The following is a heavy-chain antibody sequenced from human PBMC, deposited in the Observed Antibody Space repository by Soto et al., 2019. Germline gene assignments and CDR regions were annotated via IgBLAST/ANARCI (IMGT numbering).Heavy chain of an antibody. CDR3: ARERIYCSGGSCYSSDVFDY. D-gene: IGHD2-15*01. CDR1: GFTFSSYW. CDR2: IKQDGSEK. J-gene: IGHJ4*02. V-gene: IGHV3-7*01. Sequence: EVQLVESGGGLVQPGGSLRLSCAASGFTFSSYWMSWVRQAPGKGLEWVANIKQDGSEKYYVDSVKGRFIISRDNAKNALYLQMNSLRAEDTAVYYCARERIYCSGGSCYSSDVFDYWGQGTLVTVSS.